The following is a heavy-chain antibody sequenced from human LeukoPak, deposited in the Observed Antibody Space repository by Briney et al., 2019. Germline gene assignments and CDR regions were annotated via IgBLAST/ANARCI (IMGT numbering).Heavy chain of an antibody. CDR1: GFTFGDYA. V-gene: IGHV3-49*04. CDR2: IRSKAYGGTT. CDR3: TRAAVYGACSVLHLTF. Sequence: GGSLRLSCTASGFTFGDYAMSWVRQAPGKGLEWVGFIRSKAYGGTTEYAASVKGRFTISRDDSKSIAYLQMNSLKTEDTAVYYFTRAAVYGACSVLHLTFWGKGTTFTISS. J-gene: IGHJ6*04. D-gene: IGHD4-17*01.